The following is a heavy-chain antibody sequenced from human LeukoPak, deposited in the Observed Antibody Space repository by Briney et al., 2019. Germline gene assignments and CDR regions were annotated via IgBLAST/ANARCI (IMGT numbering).Heavy chain of an antibody. CDR2: IYTSGST. V-gene: IGHV4-61*02. Sequence: SETLSLTCTVSGGPIISGSDYWTWIRQPAGKGLEWIGRIYTSGSTNYNPSLKSRVTISVDTSKNQFSLKLSSVTAADTAVYYCARRDYGSGRYTPFDCWGQGTLVTVSS. CDR3: ARRDYGSGRYTPFDC. CDR1: GGPIISGSDY. J-gene: IGHJ5*01. D-gene: IGHD3-10*01.